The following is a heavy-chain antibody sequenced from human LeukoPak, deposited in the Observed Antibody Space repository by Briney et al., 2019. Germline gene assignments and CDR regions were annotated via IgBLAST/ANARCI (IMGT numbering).Heavy chain of an antibody. CDR2: ISYDGSNK. CDR3: ARELSITIFRVASLDY. D-gene: IGHD3-3*01. J-gene: IGHJ4*02. CDR1: GFTFSSYA. V-gene: IGHV3-30-3*01. Sequence: AGSLRLSCAASGFTFSSYAMHWVCQAPGKGLEWVAVISYDGSNKYYADSVKGRFTISRDNSKNTLYLQMNSLRAEDTAVYYCARELSITIFRVASLDYWGQGTLVTVSS.